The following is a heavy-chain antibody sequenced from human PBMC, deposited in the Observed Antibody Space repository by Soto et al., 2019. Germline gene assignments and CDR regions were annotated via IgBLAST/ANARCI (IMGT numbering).Heavy chain of an antibody. V-gene: IGHV3-23*01. D-gene: IGHD3-10*01. CDR1: GCTCNNYA. J-gene: IGHJ4*02. Sequence: VGSLRLSCAASGCTCNNYAMSWVRQAPGKGLEWVSAISGGGDTTSYADSVKGRFTVSRDGSKNTLYLQMSSLRAEDTALYYCAKGRGGSGSLTPRVDFWGQGTLVTV. CDR2: ISGGGDTT. CDR3: AKGRGGSGSLTPRVDF.